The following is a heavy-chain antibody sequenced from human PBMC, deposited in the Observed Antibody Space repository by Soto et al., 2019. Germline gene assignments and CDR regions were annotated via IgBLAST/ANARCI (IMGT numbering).Heavy chain of an antibody. Sequence: EVQLVESGGGLVQPGGSLRLSCAASGFTFSDHYMDWARQAPGKGLEWVARIRDKANSYTTDYAASVKGRFTISRDDSKNSVYLEMNSLKTEDTAVYYWASARVMGAYFDYWGQGTLVTVSS. CDR1: GFTFSDHY. J-gene: IGHJ4*02. CDR3: ASARVMGAYFDY. D-gene: IGHD3-16*01. CDR2: IRDKANSYTT. V-gene: IGHV3-72*01.